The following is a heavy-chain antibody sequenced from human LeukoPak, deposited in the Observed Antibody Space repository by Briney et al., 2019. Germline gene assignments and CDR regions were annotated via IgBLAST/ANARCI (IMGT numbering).Heavy chain of an antibody. Sequence: GGSLRLSCAASGFTFSSYSMNWVRQAPGKGLEWVSSISSSSSYIYYADSVKGRFTISRDNAKNSLYLQMNSLRAEDTAVYYCARLSRYLYYFDYWGQGTLVTVSS. J-gene: IGHJ4*02. CDR3: ARLSRYLYYFDY. V-gene: IGHV3-21*01. CDR1: GFTFSSYS. D-gene: IGHD3-16*02. CDR2: ISSSSSYI.